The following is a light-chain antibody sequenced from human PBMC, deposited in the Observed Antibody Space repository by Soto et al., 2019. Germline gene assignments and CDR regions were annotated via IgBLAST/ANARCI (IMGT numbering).Light chain of an antibody. V-gene: IGKV3-11*01. CDR1: QSVGSN. CDR3: QQRSNWPPT. J-gene: IGKJ5*01. Sequence: EVVMTQSPATVSVSPGERATLSCRASQSVGSNLAWYQQKPGQAPRLLIYDASTRATGIPARFSGSGSGTDFTLTISSLEPEDFAVYYCQQRSNWPPTFGQGTRLEIK. CDR2: DAS.